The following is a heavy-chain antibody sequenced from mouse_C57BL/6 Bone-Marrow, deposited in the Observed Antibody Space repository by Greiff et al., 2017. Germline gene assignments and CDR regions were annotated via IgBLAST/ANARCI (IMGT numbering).Heavy chain of an antibody. CDR3: ANDGYYLMDY. V-gene: IGHV1-19*01. CDR1: GYTFTDYY. D-gene: IGHD2-3*01. Sequence: VQLQQSGPVLVKPGASVKMSCKASGYTFTDYYMNWVKQSHGKSLEWIGVINPYNGGTSYNQKFKGKATLTVDKSSSTAYMELNSLTSEDSAVYYCANDGYYLMDYWGQGTSVTVSS. CDR2: INPYNGGT. J-gene: IGHJ4*01.